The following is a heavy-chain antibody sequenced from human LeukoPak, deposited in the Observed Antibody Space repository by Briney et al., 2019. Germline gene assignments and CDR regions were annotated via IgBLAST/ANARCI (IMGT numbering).Heavy chain of an antibody. CDR2: IIPIFGTA. D-gene: IGHD3-3*01. Sequence: WASVKVSCKASGGTFSRYAISWVRQAPGQGLEWMGGIIPIFGTANYAQKFQGRVTITTDESTSTAYMELSSLRSEDTAVYYCARSNYDFWSGYSRGAFYYYYYMDVWGKGTTVTVSS. CDR3: ARSNYDFWSGYSRGAFYYYYYMDV. V-gene: IGHV1-69*05. J-gene: IGHJ6*03. CDR1: GGTFSRYA.